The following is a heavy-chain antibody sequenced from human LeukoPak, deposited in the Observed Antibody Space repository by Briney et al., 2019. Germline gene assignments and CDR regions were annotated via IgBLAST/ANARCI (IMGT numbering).Heavy chain of an antibody. CDR2: ISYDGSNK. CDR1: GFTFSSYG. Sequence: GRSLRLSCAASGFTFSSYGMHWVRQAPGKGLEWVAVISYDGSNKYYADSVKGRFTISRDNSKNTLYLQMNSLRAEDTALYYCAKSAYLKGYCSSTSCYPGDYFDYWGQGTLVTVSS. J-gene: IGHJ4*02. D-gene: IGHD2-2*01. CDR3: AKSAYLKGYCSSTSCYPGDYFDY. V-gene: IGHV3-30*18.